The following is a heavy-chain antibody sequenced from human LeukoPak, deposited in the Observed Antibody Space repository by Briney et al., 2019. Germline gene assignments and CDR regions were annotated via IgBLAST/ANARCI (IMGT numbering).Heavy chain of an antibody. J-gene: IGHJ4*02. CDR3: ARAVDVADY. V-gene: IGHV3-7*01. CDR1: GFISTDHW. Sequence: GGSLRLSCVASGFISTDHWMSWVRQAPGKGLDWVANIKEDESAKFYADSVRGRFTISRDNAKNSVYLEMNNLRVEDTAVYYCARAVDVADYWGRGTLVTVSS. CDR2: IKEDESAK. D-gene: IGHD3-16*01.